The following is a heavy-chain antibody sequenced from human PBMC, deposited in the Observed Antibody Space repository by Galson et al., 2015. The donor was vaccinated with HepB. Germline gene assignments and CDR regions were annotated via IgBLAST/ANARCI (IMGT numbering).Heavy chain of an antibody. J-gene: IGHJ4*02. CDR1: GFSLSTSGVG. Sequence: PALVKPTQTLTLTCTFSGFSLSTSGVGVGWIRQPPGKALEWLALIYWDDDKRYSPSLRSRLTITKDTSKNQVVLTMTNMDPVDTATYYCAHSQPYDFWSGYYSPAKRPQYYFDYWGQGTLVTVSS. CDR3: AHSQPYDFWSGYYSPAKRPQYYFDY. CDR2: IYWDDDK. D-gene: IGHD3-3*01. V-gene: IGHV2-5*02.